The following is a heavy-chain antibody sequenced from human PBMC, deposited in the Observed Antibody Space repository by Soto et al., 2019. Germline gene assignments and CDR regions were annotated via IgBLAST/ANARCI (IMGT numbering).Heavy chain of an antibody. CDR1: GFTFYNYN. CDR2: ISGSGINI. Sequence: GGSLRLSCAASGFTFYNYNMNWVRQAPGRGLEWVSSISGSGINIHFTDSVKGRFTISRDNAKTSLYLQMDSLRPEDTAIYYCAREEVSNYTDYSIDLWGHGALVTVSS. D-gene: IGHD3-16*01. V-gene: IGHV3-21*01. J-gene: IGHJ5*02. CDR3: AREEVSNYTDYSIDL.